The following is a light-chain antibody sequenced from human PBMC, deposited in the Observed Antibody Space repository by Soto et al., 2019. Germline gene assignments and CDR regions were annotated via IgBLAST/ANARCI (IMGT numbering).Light chain of an antibody. CDR2: DAS. V-gene: IGKV3-11*01. J-gene: IGKJ1*01. Sequence: EKVEKHSTPLLYSSPSEKPILSCTASQSVSSYLAWYQQKPGQAPRLLIYDASNRATGIPARFSGSGSGTDLTRTISSLEPEDFAVYCCQQRQTFGQGTKVDIK. CDR1: QSVSSY. CDR3: QQRQT.